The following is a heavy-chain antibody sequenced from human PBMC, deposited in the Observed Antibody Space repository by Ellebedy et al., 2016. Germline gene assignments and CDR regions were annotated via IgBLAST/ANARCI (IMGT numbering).Heavy chain of an antibody. J-gene: IGHJ4*02. Sequence: GESLKISXAASGFTFSSYNMNWVRQAPGKGLEWVSYISSRSGTIYYADSVKGRFTISRDNARRSLYLQMNSLRPEDTALYYCTKGTMDYFYDWGQGTQVTVSS. CDR2: ISSRSGTI. V-gene: IGHV3-48*04. CDR1: GFTFSSYN. CDR3: TKGTMDYFYD. D-gene: IGHD4/OR15-4a*01.